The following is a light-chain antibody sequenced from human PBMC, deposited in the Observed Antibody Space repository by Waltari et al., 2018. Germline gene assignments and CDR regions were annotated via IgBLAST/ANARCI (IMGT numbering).Light chain of an antibody. Sequence: QSALTQPASVSGSPGQSITISCTGTSSDVGAYKYVSWYQQHPGKVPKLIVFDVRKRPAGVPDRFSGSKSGNTASLTISGLQAEDEADYYCNSYTRSNTYVFGTGTRVTVL. CDR1: SSDVGAYKY. CDR2: DVR. V-gene: IGLV2-14*03. CDR3: NSYTRSNTYV. J-gene: IGLJ1*01.